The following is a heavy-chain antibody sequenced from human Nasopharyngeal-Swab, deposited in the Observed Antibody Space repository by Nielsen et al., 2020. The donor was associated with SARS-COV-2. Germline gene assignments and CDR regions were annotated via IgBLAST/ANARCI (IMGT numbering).Heavy chain of an antibody. CDR2: INPNSGGT. V-gene: IGHV1-2*02. CDR3: ASRYCTNGVCYVDY. D-gene: IGHD2-8*01. J-gene: IGHJ4*02. CDR1: GYTFTGYY. Sequence: SVKVSCKASGYTFTGYYMHWVRQAPGQGLEWMGWINPNSGGTNYAQKFQGRVTMTRDTSISTAYMELSRLRSDDTAVYYCASRYCTNGVCYVDYWGQGTLVTVSS.